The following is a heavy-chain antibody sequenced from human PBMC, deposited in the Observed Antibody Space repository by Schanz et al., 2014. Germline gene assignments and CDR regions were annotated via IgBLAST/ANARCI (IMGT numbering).Heavy chain of an antibody. CDR3: ASSGAGYSSSWDFDY. CDR1: GYTFTSYG. D-gene: IGHD6-13*01. J-gene: IGHJ4*02. V-gene: IGHV1-69*04. CDR2: IIPILGIA. Sequence: QVQLVQSGAEVKKPGASVKVSCKASGYTFTSYGISWVRQAPGQGLEWMGRIIPILGIANYAQKFQGRVTITADKSTFPAYMDVSSLRSEDAAVYYCASSGAGYSSSWDFDYWGQGTLVTVSS.